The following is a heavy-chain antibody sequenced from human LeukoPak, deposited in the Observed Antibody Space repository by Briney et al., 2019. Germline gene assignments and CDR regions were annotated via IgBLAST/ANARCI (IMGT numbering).Heavy chain of an antibody. V-gene: IGHV3-66*01. CDR1: GFTVSSNY. CDR2: IYSGGST. D-gene: IGHD3-22*01. CDR3: ARDRPDYYDSSGYRGGED. Sequence: PGGSLRLSCAASGFTVSSNYMSWVRQAPGKGPEWVSVIYSGGSTYYADSVKGRFTISRDNSKNTLYLQMNSLRAEDTAVYYCARDRPDYYDSSGYRGGEDWGQGTLVTVSS. J-gene: IGHJ4*02.